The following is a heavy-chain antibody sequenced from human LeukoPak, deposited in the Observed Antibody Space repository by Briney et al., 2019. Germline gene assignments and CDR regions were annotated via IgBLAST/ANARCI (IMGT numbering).Heavy chain of an antibody. CDR1: GYTFTGYY. V-gene: IGHV1-2*02. D-gene: IGHD3-22*01. J-gene: IGHJ4*02. CDR2: INPNSGGA. CDR3: ARGPYYHDSRGYYNY. Sequence: ASVKVSCKASGYTFTGYYVHWVRQAPGQGLEWMGWINPNSGGANYAQKFQGRVTTTRDTSISTAYMELSRLRSDDTAVYYCARGPYYHDSRGYYNYWGQGTLVTVSS.